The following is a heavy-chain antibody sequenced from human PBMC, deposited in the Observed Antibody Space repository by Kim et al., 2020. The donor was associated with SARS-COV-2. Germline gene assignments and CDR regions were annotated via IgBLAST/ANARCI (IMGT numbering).Heavy chain of an antibody. D-gene: IGHD3-3*01. CDR3: AKEHGYYDFWSGYYIDY. Sequence: VKTRFTISRDNSKNPLYLQMNSLGAEDTAVYYCAKEHGYYDFWSGYYIDYWGQGTLVTVSS. J-gene: IGHJ4*02. V-gene: IGHV3-23*01.